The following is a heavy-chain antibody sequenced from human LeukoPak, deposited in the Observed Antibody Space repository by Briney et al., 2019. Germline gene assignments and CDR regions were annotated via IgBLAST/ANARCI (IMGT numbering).Heavy chain of an antibody. Sequence: GGSLRLSCAASGFSFTDAWMNWVRQAPGKGLEWVGQVKSNTASGIRDFAAPVKDRFSISRDDSKGTVYLQMNGLKTEDTAVYFCTADVPGRGAGEFDYWGQGTLVTVSS. V-gene: IGHV3-15*01. D-gene: IGHD2-21*01. CDR3: TADVPGRGAGEFDY. J-gene: IGHJ4*02. CDR2: VKSNTASGIR. CDR1: GFSFTDAW.